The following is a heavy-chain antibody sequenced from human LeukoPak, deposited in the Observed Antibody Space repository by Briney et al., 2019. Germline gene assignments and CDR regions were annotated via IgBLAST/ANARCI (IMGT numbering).Heavy chain of an antibody. CDR1: GESISGFY. J-gene: IGHJ6*03. CDR2: IYTSGST. CDR3: ARGRGSSSWTYYYYYYYMDV. V-gene: IGHV4-4*07. D-gene: IGHD6-13*01. Sequence: SETLSLTCTVSGESISGFYWNWIRQPAGKGLEWIGRIYTSGSTNYNPSLKSRVTISVDTSKNQFSLKLSSVTAADTAVYYCARGRGSSSWTYYYYYYYMDVWGKGTTVTVSS.